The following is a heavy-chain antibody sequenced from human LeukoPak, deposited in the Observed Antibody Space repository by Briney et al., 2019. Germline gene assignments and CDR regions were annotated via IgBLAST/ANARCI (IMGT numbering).Heavy chain of an antibody. CDR2: IKSKTDGGTT. J-gene: IGHJ4*02. Sequence: PGGSLRLACAASGFTFSNAWMSWVRQAPGKGLEWVGRIKSKTDGGTTDYAAPVKGRFTISRDDSKNTPYLQMNSLKTEDTAVYYCTTENSSGYQIDYWGQGTLVTVSS. V-gene: IGHV3-15*01. D-gene: IGHD3-22*01. CDR1: GFTFSNAW. CDR3: TTENSSGYQIDY.